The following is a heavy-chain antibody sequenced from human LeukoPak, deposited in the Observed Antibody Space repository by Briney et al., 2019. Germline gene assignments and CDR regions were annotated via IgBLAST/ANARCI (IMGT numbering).Heavy chain of an antibody. V-gene: IGHV3-30*02. CDR3: ARVNFAAAAMDV. J-gene: IGHJ6*04. CDR2: IRYDGSNK. Sequence: GGSLRLSCGASGFTFSSYGMHWVRQAPGKGLEWVAFIRYDGSNKYYADSVKGRFTFSRDNSKNTLYLQMTSLRAEDTAVYYCARVNFAAAAMDVWGKGTTVTVSS. CDR1: GFTFSSYG. D-gene: IGHD6-13*01.